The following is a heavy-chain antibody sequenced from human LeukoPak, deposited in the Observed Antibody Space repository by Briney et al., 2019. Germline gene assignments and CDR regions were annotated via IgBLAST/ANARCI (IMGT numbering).Heavy chain of an antibody. CDR3: ARVLTTVTPWFP. CDR2: INPNSGGT. J-gene: IGHJ5*02. D-gene: IGHD4-17*01. V-gene: IGHV1-2*02. Sequence: ASVKVSCKASGYTFTGYYMHWERQAPGQGLEWMGWINPNSGGTNYAQKFPVRVTMTRDTSISTAYMELSRLRSDDTAVYYCARVLTTVTPWFPWGQGALVTVSS. CDR1: GYTFTGYY.